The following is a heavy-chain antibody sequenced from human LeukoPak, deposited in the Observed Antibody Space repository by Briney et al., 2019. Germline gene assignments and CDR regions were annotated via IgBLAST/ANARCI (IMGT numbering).Heavy chain of an antibody. Sequence: GGSLRLSCAASGFTFSSYLMHWVRQAPRKGLVWVSRINSDGSSTSYADSVKGRFTISRDNAKNTLFLQMNSLRADDTAVYYCASALGGQGGHWGQGTLVTVSS. J-gene: IGHJ4*02. D-gene: IGHD1-26*01. CDR2: INSDGSST. CDR3: ASALGGQGGH. V-gene: IGHV3-74*01. CDR1: GFTFSSYL.